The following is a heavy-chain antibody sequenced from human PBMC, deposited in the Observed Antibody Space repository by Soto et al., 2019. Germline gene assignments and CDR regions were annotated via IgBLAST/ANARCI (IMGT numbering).Heavy chain of an antibody. D-gene: IGHD4-17*01. J-gene: IGHJ4*02. V-gene: IGHV1-8*01. Sequence: QVQLVQSGAEVKKPGASVKVSCKPSGDTFTNFDLNWVRQAAGKGLEWLGWMRANSGDRGHAQKFQDRVSLTRDTSMSTAYMELSSLRAEDTAVYYCARYTHGPEFKDWGQGTLVIVSS. CDR1: GDTFTNFD. CDR3: ARYTHGPEFKD. CDR2: MRANSGDR.